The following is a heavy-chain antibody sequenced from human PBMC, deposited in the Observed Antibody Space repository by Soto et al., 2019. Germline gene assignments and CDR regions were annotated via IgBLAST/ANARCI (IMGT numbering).Heavy chain of an antibody. V-gene: IGHV3-30*18. J-gene: IGHJ4*02. CDR3: ANIFSGYENDY. CDR2: ISYDGSNK. Sequence: QVQLVESGGGVVQPGRSLRLSCAASGFTFSSYGMHWVRQATGKGLEWVAVISYDGSNKYYADSVKGRFTISRDNSKNTLYLQMNSLRAEDTAVYYCANIFSGYENDYWGQGTLVTVSS. D-gene: IGHD5-12*01. CDR1: GFTFSSYG.